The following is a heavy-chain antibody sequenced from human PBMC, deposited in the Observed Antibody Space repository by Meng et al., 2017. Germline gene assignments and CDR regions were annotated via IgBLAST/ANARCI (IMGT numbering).Heavy chain of an antibody. J-gene: IGHJ5*02. CDR3: ARDKLKTFDP. CDR1: GYTLTSYA. Sequence: QVQLGQSGAEVKKPGASVKVSFKASGYTLTSYAMHWVRQAPGQRLEWMGWINAGNGNTKYSQKFQGRVTITRDTSASTAYMELSSLRSEDTAVYYCARDKLKTFDPWGQGTLVTVSS. CDR2: INAGNGNT. V-gene: IGHV1-3*01.